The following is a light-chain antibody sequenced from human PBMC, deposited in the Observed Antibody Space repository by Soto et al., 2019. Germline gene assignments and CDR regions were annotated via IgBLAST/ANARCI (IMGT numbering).Light chain of an antibody. CDR3: QQYNSYSGT. V-gene: IGKV1-5*01. CDR2: DAS. Sequence: IQMTQSPSTLSASVGYIFTITGRDSQSISSWLAWYQQKPGKAPKLLIYDASSLESGVPSRFSGSGSGTEFTLTISSLQPDDFATYYCQQYNSYSGTFGQGTKVDI. J-gene: IGKJ1*01. CDR1: QSISSW.